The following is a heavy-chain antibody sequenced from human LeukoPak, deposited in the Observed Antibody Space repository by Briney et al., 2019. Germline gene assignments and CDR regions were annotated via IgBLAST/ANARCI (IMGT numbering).Heavy chain of an antibody. J-gene: IGHJ6*03. CDR2: ISSSSSYI. D-gene: IGHD3-3*01. CDR3: ASLEDYYYYMDV. CDR1: GFTFSSYS. V-gene: IGHV3-21*01. Sequence: PGGSLRLSCAASGFTFSSYSMNWVRQAPGKGLEWASSISSSSSYIYYADSVKGRFTISRDNAKNSLYLQMNSLRAEDTAVYYCASLEDYYYYMDVWGKGTTVTVSS.